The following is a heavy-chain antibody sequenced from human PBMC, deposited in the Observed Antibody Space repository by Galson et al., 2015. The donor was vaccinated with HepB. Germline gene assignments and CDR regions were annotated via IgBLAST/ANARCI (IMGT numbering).Heavy chain of an antibody. Sequence: SLRLSCATSGFTFGNAWMTWVRQAPENGLEWVGRIKRKTDGGTTDDGAPVKGRFTISRDDSKNTVYLQMNSLKTEDTAVYYCASGPAAAGSLQFYYYDMDVWGQGTTVTVSS. CDR3: ASGPAAAGSLQFYYYDMDV. J-gene: IGHJ6*02. V-gene: IGHV3-15*01. CDR1: GFTFGNAW. CDR2: IKRKTDGGTT. D-gene: IGHD6-13*01.